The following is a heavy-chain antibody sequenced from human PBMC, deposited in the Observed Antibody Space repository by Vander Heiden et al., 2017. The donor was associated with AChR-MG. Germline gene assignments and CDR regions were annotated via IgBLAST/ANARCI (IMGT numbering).Heavy chain of an antibody. Sequence: EVQLVESVGGLVLPGGSLRLSCAASGFTLGRYWMSWVRQAPGKGLEWVANIKQDGSEKYYVDSVKGRFTISRDNAKNSLYLQMNSLRAEDTAVYYCARDSAEMATPPGGYWGQGTLVTVSS. J-gene: IGHJ4*02. D-gene: IGHD5-12*01. CDR1: GFTLGRYW. V-gene: IGHV3-7*01. CDR3: ARDSAEMATPPGGY. CDR2: IKQDGSEK.